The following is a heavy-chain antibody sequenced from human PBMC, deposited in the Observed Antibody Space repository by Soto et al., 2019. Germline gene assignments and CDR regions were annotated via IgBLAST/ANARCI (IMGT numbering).Heavy chain of an antibody. D-gene: IGHD2-8*01. V-gene: IGHV1-8*01. CDR2: MNPDSGYT. J-gene: IGHJ5*02. CDR1: GYIFTSYD. CDR3: ARDGIMGAMDVNWLDP. Sequence: QVQLVQSGAEVKKPGASVKVSCKASGYIFTSYDINWVRQAPGQGLEWMGWMNPDSGYTGYAQKFQGRLTMSGNISTGTAYMELSSLTSEDTAIYFCARDGIMGAMDVNWLDPWGQGTLVTVSS.